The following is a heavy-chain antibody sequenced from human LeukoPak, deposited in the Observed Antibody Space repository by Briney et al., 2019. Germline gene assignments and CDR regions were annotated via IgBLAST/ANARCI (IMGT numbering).Heavy chain of an antibody. CDR1: GYTFTSYD. J-gene: IGHJ4*02. D-gene: IGHD6-6*01. CDR2: MNPNSGNT. Sequence: ASVKVSCKASGYTFTSYDINWVRQATGQGLEWMGWMNPNSGNTGYAQKFQGRVTMTRNASISTAYMELSSLRSEDTAVYYCARDPYSSSSTFDYWGQGTLVTVSS. V-gene: IGHV1-8*01. CDR3: ARDPYSSSSTFDY.